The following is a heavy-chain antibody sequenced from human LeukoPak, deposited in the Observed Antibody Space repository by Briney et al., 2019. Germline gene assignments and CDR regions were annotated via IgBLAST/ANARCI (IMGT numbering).Heavy chain of an antibody. CDR3: ATAVWAGTRVWFDP. J-gene: IGHJ5*02. D-gene: IGHD6-19*01. CDR1: GYTLTELS. CDR2: FDPEDGET. Sequence: ASVKVSCKVSGYTLTELSMNWVRQAPGKGLEWMGGFDPEDGETIYAQKFQGRVTMTEDTSTDTAYMEPSSLRSEDTAVYYCATAVWAGTRVWFDPWGQGTLVTVSS. V-gene: IGHV1-24*01.